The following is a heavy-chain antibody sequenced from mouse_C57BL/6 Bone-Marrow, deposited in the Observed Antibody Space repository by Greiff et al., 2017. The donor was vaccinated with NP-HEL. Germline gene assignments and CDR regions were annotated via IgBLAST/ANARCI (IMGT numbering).Heavy chain of an antibody. D-gene: IGHD4-1*01. Sequence: EVQLVESGGGLVQPGGSLKLSCAASGFTFSDYGMAWVRQAPRKGPEWVAFISNLAYSIYYADTVTGRFTISRENAKNTLYLEMSSLRSEDTAMYYCARHGTGSWFAYWGQGTLVTVSA. CDR1: GFTFSDYG. CDR3: ARHGTGSWFAY. CDR2: ISNLAYSI. J-gene: IGHJ3*01. V-gene: IGHV5-15*01.